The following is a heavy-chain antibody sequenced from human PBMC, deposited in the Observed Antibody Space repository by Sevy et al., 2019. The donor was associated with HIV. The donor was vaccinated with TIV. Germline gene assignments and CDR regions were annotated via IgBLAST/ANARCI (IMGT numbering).Heavy chain of an antibody. CDR3: AATQAGCSGGSCYSPPFDAFDI. Sequence: ASVKVSCKASGGTFSSYAISWVRQAPGQGLEWMGRIIPIFGTANYAQKFQGRVTITADESTSTAYMELSSLGSEDTAVYYCAATQAGCSGGSCYSPPFDAFDIWGQGTMVTVSS. J-gene: IGHJ3*02. CDR1: GGTFSSYA. V-gene: IGHV1-69*13. D-gene: IGHD2-15*01. CDR2: IIPIFGTA.